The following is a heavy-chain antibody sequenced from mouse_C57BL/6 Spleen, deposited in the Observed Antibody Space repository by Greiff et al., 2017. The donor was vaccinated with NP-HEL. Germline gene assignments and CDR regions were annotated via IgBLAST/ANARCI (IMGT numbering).Heavy chain of an antibody. J-gene: IGHJ2*01. CDR1: GYSITSGYY. D-gene: IGHD1-1*01. Sequence: EVQLVESGPGLVKPSQSLSLTCSVTGYSITSGYYWNWLRQFPGNKLEWMGYISYDGSNNYNPSLKNRISITRDTSKNQFFLKLNSVTTEDTATYYCARGWYYGSRGNYFDYWGQGTTLTVSS. CDR2: ISYDGSN. CDR3: ARGWYYGSRGNYFDY. V-gene: IGHV3-6*01.